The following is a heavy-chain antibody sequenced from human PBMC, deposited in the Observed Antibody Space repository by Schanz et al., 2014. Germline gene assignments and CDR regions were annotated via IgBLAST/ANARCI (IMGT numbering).Heavy chain of an antibody. CDR1: GFTFRDYY. Sequence: QVQLVESGGGLVKPGGSLRLSCAASGFTFRDYYMSWIRQAPGKGLEWVSALSGSGGSTYYADSVKGRFTISRDNAKNSLYLQMNSLKTEDTAMYYCARRASCSRIGCPFDSWGQGTLVTVSS. CDR2: LSGSGGST. CDR3: ARRASCSRIGCPFDS. D-gene: IGHD2-2*01. V-gene: IGHV3-11*01. J-gene: IGHJ4*02.